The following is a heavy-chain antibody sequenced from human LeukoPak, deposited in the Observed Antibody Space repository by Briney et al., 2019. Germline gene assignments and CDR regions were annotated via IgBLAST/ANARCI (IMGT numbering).Heavy chain of an antibody. CDR2: IYYSGST. CDR1: GGSISSYY. Sequence: TSETLSLTCTLSGGSISSYYWSWIRQPPGKGLEWIGYIYYSGSTNYNPSLKSRVTISVDTSKNQFSLKLSSVTAADTAVYYCARDADSHGRDYWGQGTLVTVSS. CDR3: ARDADSHGRDY. J-gene: IGHJ4*02. V-gene: IGHV4-59*01. D-gene: IGHD2-15*01.